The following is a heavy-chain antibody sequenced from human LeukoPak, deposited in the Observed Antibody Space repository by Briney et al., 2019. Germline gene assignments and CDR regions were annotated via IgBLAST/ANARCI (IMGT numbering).Heavy chain of an antibody. Sequence: PGGSLRLSCAASGFTFSSYSMNWVRQAPGKGLEWVSFISSSSTIYYADSAKGRFTISRDNAKNSLYLQMNSLRAEDTAVYYCARDRGGSYSAIDYWGQGTLVTVSS. J-gene: IGHJ4*02. CDR3: ARDRGGSYSAIDY. D-gene: IGHD1-26*01. V-gene: IGHV3-48*04. CDR1: GFTFSSYS. CDR2: ISSSSTI.